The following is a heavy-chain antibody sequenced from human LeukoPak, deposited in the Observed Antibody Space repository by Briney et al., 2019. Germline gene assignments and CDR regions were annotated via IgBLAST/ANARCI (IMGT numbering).Heavy chain of an antibody. CDR3: AKGTRYYYYMDV. J-gene: IGHJ6*03. CDR2: ISGSGGST. CDR1: GFTFSSYA. V-gene: IGHV3-23*01. Sequence: GGSLRLSCAASGFTFSSYAMTWVRQAPGKGLEWVSAISGSGGSTYYADSVRGRFTISRDNSKNTLYLQMNSLRAEDTAVYYCAKGTRYYYYMDVWAKGPRSPSP. D-gene: IGHD1-1*01.